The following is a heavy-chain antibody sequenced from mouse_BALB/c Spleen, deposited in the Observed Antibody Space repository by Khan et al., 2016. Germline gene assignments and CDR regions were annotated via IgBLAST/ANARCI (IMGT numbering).Heavy chain of an antibody. CDR2: INTYSGES. V-gene: IGHV9-3-1*01. D-gene: IGHD1-1*01. CDR1: GYTFTNYG. Sequence: QIQLVQSGPELKKPGKTVKISCEASGYTFTNYGMNWVKQAPGKGLKWMGWINTYSGESTYADDFKGRFAFPLETSANTAYLQINNLKNEDTATYFCARYRYYYGSSRYFDVWGAGTTVTVSS. J-gene: IGHJ1*01. CDR3: ARYRYYYGSSRYFDV.